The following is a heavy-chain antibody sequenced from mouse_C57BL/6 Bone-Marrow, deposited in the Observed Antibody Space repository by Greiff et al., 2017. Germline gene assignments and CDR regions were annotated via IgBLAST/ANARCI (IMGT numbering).Heavy chain of an antibody. D-gene: IGHD1-1*01. CDR2: IHPNSGST. Sequence: QVQLQQPGAELVKPGASVKLSCKASGYTFTSYWMHSVKQRPGQGLEWIGMIHPNSGSTNYNEKFKSKATLTVDKSSSTAYMQLSSLTSEDSAVYYCARWDYYGSSYYAYWGQGTLVTVSA. V-gene: IGHV1-64*01. CDR3: ARWDYYGSSYYAY. J-gene: IGHJ3*01. CDR1: GYTFTSYW.